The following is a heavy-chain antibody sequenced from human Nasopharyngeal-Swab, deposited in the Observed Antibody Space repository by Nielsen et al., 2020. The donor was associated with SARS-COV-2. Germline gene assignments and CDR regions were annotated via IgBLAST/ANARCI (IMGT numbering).Heavy chain of an antibody. J-gene: IGHJ4*02. D-gene: IGHD6-13*01. CDR3: AKSKGYTSSWNDY. Sequence: WIRQPPGKGLEWVSVISGSGGSTYYADSVKGRFTTSRDNSKTTVHLQMDRLRVEDTAVYFCAKSKGYTSSWNDYWGQGTLVTVLL. CDR2: ISGSGGST. V-gene: IGHV3-23*01.